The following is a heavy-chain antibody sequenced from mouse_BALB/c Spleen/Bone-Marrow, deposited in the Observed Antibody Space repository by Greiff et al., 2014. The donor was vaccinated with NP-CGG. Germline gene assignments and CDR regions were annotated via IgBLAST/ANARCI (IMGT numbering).Heavy chain of an antibody. CDR3: AGGNYYDYDYFDY. V-gene: IGHV1-14*01. CDR2: INPYNDGT. Sequence: VHVKQSGPELAKPGASVKMSCKASGYTFTSYVMHWVKQKPGQGLEWIGYINPYNDGTTYNEKFKGKATLTSDKSSSTAYMELSSLTSEDSAVYYCAGGNYYDYDYFDYWGQGTTLTVSS. D-gene: IGHD2-4*01. CDR1: GYTFTSYV. J-gene: IGHJ2*01.